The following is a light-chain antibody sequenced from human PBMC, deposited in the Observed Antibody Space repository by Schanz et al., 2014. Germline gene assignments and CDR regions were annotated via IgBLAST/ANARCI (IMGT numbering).Light chain of an antibody. V-gene: IGKV3-15*01. CDR1: HSVASH. Sequence: ETVMTQSPASLSVSPGESATLSCRASHSVASHLAWYQQKPGQAPRLLIYGASTRATGIPARFSGSGSGTEFTLTITSLQSEDSAVYYCQHYNNWPPWTFGQGTRVEIK. J-gene: IGKJ1*01. CDR2: GAS. CDR3: QHYNNWPPWT.